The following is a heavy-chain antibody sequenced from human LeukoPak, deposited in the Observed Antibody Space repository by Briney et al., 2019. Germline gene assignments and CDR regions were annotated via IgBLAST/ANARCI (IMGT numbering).Heavy chain of an antibody. Sequence: SETLSLTCAVYGGSFSGYYWSWIRQPPGKGLEWIGEINHSGSTNYNPSLKSRVTISVDTSKNQFSLKLSSVTAADTAVYYCASSGGSYSGLIDYWGQGTPVTVSS. V-gene: IGHV4-34*01. D-gene: IGHD1-26*01. CDR3: ASSGGSYSGLIDY. CDR1: GGSFSGYY. J-gene: IGHJ4*02. CDR2: INHSGST.